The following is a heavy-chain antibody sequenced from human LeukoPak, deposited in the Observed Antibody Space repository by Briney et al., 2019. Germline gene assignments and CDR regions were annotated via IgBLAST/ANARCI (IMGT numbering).Heavy chain of an antibody. CDR1: GFTFSSYA. D-gene: IGHD4-17*01. Sequence: GGSLRLSCAASGFTFSSYAMTWVRQAPGKGLEWVSAFSGGGGRTYYADSVKGRFTISRDNSKNTLYLQMNSLRAEDTAVYYCAKAEKRTSLTTVTRGYMDVWGKGTTVIVSS. CDR3: AKAEKRTSLTTVTRGYMDV. J-gene: IGHJ6*03. V-gene: IGHV3-23*01. CDR2: FSGGGGRT.